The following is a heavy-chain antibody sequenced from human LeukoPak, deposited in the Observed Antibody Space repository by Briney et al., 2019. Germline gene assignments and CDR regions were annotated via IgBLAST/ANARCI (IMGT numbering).Heavy chain of an antibody. J-gene: IGHJ5*01. V-gene: IGHV3-9*01. CDR1: GCTFDDYA. CDR3: ARYYEFWSGRPGWFDS. CDR2: ISWNSGST. Sequence: PSRSLRLSCAASGCTFDDYAMHWIRQAPGKGLEWVSGISWNSGSTGYADSVKGRFTISRDNAKNYLYLQMSSLRAEDTALYYCARYYEFWSGRPGWFDSWGQGTLVTVSS. D-gene: IGHD3-3*01.